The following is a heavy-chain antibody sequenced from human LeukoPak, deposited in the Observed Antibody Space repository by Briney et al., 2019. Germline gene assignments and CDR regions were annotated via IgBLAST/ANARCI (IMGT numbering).Heavy chain of an antibody. CDR3: ARDKDYVWGSYPIT. D-gene: IGHD3-16*01. V-gene: IGHV4-4*02. Sequence: SGTLSLTCAVSGGSISSSNWWSWVRQPPGKGLEWIGEIYHSGSTYYNPSLKSRVTISVDTSKNQFSLKLSSVTAADTAVYYCARDKDYVWGSYPITWGQGTMVTVSS. CDR1: GGSISSSNW. CDR2: IYHSGST. J-gene: IGHJ3*01.